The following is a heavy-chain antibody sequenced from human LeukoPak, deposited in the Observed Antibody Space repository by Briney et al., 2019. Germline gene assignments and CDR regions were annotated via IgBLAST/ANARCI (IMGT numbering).Heavy chain of an antibody. D-gene: IGHD5-18*01. J-gene: IGHJ3*02. CDR1: GFTFSSYW. CDR3: RGIHLWARTYAFDI. Sequence: PGGSLRLSCAASGFTFSSYWMSWVRQAPGKGLEWVANIKQDGSEKYYVDSVKGRFTISRDNAKNSLYLQMNSLRAEDTAVYYCRGIHLWARTYAFDIWGQGTMVTVSS. V-gene: IGHV3-7*01. CDR2: IKQDGSEK.